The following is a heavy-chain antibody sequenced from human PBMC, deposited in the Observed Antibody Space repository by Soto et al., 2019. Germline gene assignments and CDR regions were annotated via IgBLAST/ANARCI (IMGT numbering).Heavy chain of an antibody. V-gene: IGHV1-46*01. CDR1: GYTFTTNY. D-gene: IGHD1-26*01. CDR2: INPSGGST. J-gene: IGHJ1*01. Sequence: GALVKVSCKASGYTFTTNYIHWVRQAPGQGPEWMGVINPSGGSTDSAQKFKGRVTMTRDTSTSTLYMELSSLRSEDTAVYYCARGIGVSRGYLQHWGQGTVVTVSS. CDR3: ARGIGVSRGYLQH.